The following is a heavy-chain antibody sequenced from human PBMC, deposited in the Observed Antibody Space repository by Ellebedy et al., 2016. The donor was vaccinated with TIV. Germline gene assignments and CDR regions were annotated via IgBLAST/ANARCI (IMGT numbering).Heavy chain of an antibody. CDR1: GFTVGNNY. CDR2: IRTTGT. J-gene: IGHJ4*02. D-gene: IGHD3-10*01. Sequence: GGSLRLXXAASGFTVGNNYMSWVRQAPGKGLEWVSTIRTTGTYYADSVRGRFTVSRDSAGNSLYLQMNGLTVDDTALYFCARTRGGEFDFWGQGSLVTVSS. CDR3: ARTRGGEFDF. V-gene: IGHV3-69-1*01.